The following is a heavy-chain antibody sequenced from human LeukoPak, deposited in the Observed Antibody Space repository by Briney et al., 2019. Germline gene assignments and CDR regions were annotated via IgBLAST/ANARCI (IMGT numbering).Heavy chain of an antibody. D-gene: IGHD5-12*01. Sequence: SETLSLTCTVSGGSISSGSYYWSWIRQPAGKGLEWIGRIYTSGSTNYNPSLKSRVTISVDTSKNQFSLKLSSVTAADTAVYYCATTLRYSGYDLLDYWGQGTLATVSS. CDR2: IYTSGST. V-gene: IGHV4-61*02. CDR3: ATTLRYSGYDLLDY. CDR1: GGSISSGSYY. J-gene: IGHJ4*02.